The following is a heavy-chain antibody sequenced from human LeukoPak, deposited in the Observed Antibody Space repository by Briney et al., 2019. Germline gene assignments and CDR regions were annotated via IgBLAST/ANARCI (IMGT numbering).Heavy chain of an antibody. J-gene: IGHJ4*02. D-gene: IGHD2-15*01. Sequence: SETLSLTCTVSGGSISSSSYYWGWIRQPPGKGLEWIGSIYYSGSTYYNPSLKSRVTISVDTSKNQFSLKLSSVTAADTAVYYCARQGRGAATKTLDYWGQGTLVTVSS. CDR1: GGSISSSSYY. CDR3: ARQGRGAATKTLDY. V-gene: IGHV4-39*01. CDR2: IYYSGST.